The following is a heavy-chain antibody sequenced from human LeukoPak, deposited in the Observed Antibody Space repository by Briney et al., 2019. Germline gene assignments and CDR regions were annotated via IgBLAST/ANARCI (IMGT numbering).Heavy chain of an antibody. CDR3: ARGYCSGGSCFHADV. D-gene: IGHD2-15*01. CDR1: GGSISSSSYY. Sequence: SETLSLTCTVSGGSISSSSYYWGWIRQPPGKGLEWIGSIYYSGSTYYNPSLKSRVTISVDTSKNQFSLKLSSVTAADTAVYYCARGYCSGGSCFHADVWGKGTTVTVSS. V-gene: IGHV4-39*07. CDR2: IYYSGST. J-gene: IGHJ6*04.